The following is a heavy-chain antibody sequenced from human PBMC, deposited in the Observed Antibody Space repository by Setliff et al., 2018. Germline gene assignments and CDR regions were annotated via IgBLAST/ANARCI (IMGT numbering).Heavy chain of an antibody. Sequence: GGSLRLSCAASGFTFSSYSMNWVRQAPGKGLEWVSSISSSSSYIYYADSVKGRFTISRDNAENSLYLQMNSLRAEDTAVYYCARDPGYGSGIYYYYYYYMDVWGKGTTVTVSS. D-gene: IGHD3-10*01. J-gene: IGHJ6*03. V-gene: IGHV3-21*01. CDR3: ARDPGYGSGIYYYYYYYMDV. CDR1: GFTFSSYS. CDR2: ISSSSSYI.